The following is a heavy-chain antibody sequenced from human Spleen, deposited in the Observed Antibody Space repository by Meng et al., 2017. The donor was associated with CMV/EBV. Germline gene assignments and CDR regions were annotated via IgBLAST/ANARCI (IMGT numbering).Heavy chain of an antibody. CDR1: GYTFTSYD. D-gene: IGHD6-19*01. J-gene: IGHJ4*02. Sequence: ASVKVSCKPSGYTFTSYDINWVRQAAGQGLEGMGWMDPKSGRTDYAQKFQDRVTITRNTPISAAYMELSSLTSEDTAVYFCTRGRGRYTGTLYYFDYWGQGTLVTVSS. CDR2: MDPKSGRT. CDR3: TRGRGRYTGTLYYFDY. V-gene: IGHV1-8*01.